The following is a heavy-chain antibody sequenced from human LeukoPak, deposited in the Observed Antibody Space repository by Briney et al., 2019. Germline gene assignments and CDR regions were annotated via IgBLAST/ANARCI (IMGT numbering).Heavy chain of an antibody. CDR1: GFTFSNYA. Sequence: GGSLRLSCAASGFTFSNYAMTWVRQAPGKGLELVSVISASGRNRDYADSVKGRFTISRDNSKNTLYLQMNSLRAEDTAVYYCASWGIAAAGQKLDYYYGMDVWGQGTTVTVSS. CDR3: ASWGIAAAGQKLDYYYGMDV. V-gene: IGHV3-23*01. D-gene: IGHD6-13*01. CDR2: ISASGRNR. J-gene: IGHJ6*02.